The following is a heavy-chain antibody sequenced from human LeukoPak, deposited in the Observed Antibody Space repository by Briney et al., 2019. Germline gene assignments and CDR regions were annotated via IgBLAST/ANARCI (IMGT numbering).Heavy chain of an antibody. V-gene: IGHV3-53*01. CDR3: ARDYSGSYGVIDY. Sequence: GGSLRLSCAASGFTVSSNYMSWVRQAPGKGLEWVSVIYSGGSTYYADSVKGRFTISRDNSKNTLYLQMNSLRAEDTAVYYCARDYSGSYGVIDYWGQGTLVTVSS. J-gene: IGHJ4*02. CDR1: GFTVSSNY. D-gene: IGHD1-26*01. CDR2: IYSGGST.